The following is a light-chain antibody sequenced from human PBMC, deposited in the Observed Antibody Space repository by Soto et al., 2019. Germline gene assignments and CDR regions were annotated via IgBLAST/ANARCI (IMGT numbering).Light chain of an antibody. CDR1: QSISYW. CDR3: QHYNIYPWT. CDR2: DAS. V-gene: IGKV1-5*01. J-gene: IGKJ1*01. Sequence: DIQMTQSPSTLSASVGDRVTITCRASQSISYWLAWYQQKPGKAPKLLIYDASSLESGVPSRFSGSGSGTEFTLTISSLQPDDFATYSCQHYNIYPWTFGQGTKVEIK.